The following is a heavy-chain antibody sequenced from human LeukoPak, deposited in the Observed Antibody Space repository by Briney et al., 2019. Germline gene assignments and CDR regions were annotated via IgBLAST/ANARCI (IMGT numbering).Heavy chain of an antibody. J-gene: IGHJ4*02. Sequence: PSETLSLTCTVSGGSISSYYWSWIRQPPGKGLEWIGYIYYSGSTNYNPSLKSRVPISVDTSKNQFSLKLSSVTAADTAVYYCARARYSSSWSFDYWGQGTLVTVSS. V-gene: IGHV4-59*01. D-gene: IGHD6-13*01. CDR1: GGSISSYY. CDR3: ARARYSSSWSFDY. CDR2: IYYSGST.